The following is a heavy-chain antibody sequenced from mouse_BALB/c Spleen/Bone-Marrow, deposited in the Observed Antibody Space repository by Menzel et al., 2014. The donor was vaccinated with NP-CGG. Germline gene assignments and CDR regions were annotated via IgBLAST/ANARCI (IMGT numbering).Heavy chain of an antibody. CDR1: GFSFNSYG. CDR2: ISGGGSYT. J-gene: IGHJ3*01. CDR3: ARHAYYDQTEVSFVY. V-gene: IGHV5-9-2*01. D-gene: IGHD2-4*01. Sequence: EVQLVESGGGLVKSGGSLKLSCAASGFSFNSYGMSWVRQTPEKRLEWVATISGGGSYTFYPASVKGRFTISIDNAKNNLYLQLSSLRSEDTALYYCARHAYYDQTEVSFVYWGQGTLVTVSA.